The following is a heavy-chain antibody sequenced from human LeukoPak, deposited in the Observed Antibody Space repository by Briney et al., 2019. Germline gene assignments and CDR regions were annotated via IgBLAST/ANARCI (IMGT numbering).Heavy chain of an antibody. CDR3: AKDRPRDYSSRQGFSENWFDP. D-gene: IGHD3-22*01. V-gene: IGHV3-23*01. Sequence: GGSLRLSCAASRFTFSSYAMTWVRQAPGKGLDWVSTISDSGDTAFYADSVRGRFTISRDNSKNTLYLQLNSLRVEDTAVYYCAKDRPRDYSSRQGFSENWFDPWGQGTLVTVSS. J-gene: IGHJ5*02. CDR1: RFTFSSYA. CDR2: ISDSGDTA.